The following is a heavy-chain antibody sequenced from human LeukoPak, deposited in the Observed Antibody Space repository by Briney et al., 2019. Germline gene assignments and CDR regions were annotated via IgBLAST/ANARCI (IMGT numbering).Heavy chain of an antibody. J-gene: IGHJ4*02. V-gene: IGHV3-21*01. CDR1: GLTFSSYS. CDR3: ARRVPSVTYLRLAPQALDY. Sequence: SPGGSLRLSCAASGLTFSSYSMNWVRQAPGKGLEWVSSISSSSSYIYYADSVKGRFTISRDNAKNSLYLQMNSLRAEDTAVYYCARRVPSVTYLRLAPQALDYWGQGTLVTVSS. CDR2: ISSSSSYI. D-gene: IGHD2-21*02.